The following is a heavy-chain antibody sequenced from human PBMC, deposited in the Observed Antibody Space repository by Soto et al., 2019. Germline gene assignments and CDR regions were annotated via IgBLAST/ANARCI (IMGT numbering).Heavy chain of an antibody. J-gene: IGHJ2*01. V-gene: IGHV4-61*03. CDR2: IFYTGVT. CDR3: VRVLDSSCYADL. Sequence: QVQLQESGPGLVKPSETLSLTCSVSGGSVSNASFYWTWIRQAPGTGLEYIGSIFYTGVTNYNPSLISRVTISLDTYKNHFSLKLNSMTAADTAVYYCVRVLDSSCYADLWGRGTLVTVSS. D-gene: IGHD3-22*01. CDR1: GGSVSNASFY.